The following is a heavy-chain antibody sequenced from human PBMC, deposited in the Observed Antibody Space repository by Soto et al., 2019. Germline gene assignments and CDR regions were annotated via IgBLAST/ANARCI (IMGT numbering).Heavy chain of an antibody. V-gene: IGHV5-10-1*01. Sequence: PGESLKISCKGSGYSFTSYWISWVRQMPGKGLEWMGMIDPSDSDTNYSPTFQGHVTISADKSISTAYLQWSSLKASDTAMYYCSRDHPYGSSGWYPYYYYGMDVWGQGTTVTVSS. CDR3: SRDHPYGSSGWYPYYYYGMDV. CDR2: IDPSDSDT. D-gene: IGHD6-19*01. CDR1: GYSFTSYW. J-gene: IGHJ6*02.